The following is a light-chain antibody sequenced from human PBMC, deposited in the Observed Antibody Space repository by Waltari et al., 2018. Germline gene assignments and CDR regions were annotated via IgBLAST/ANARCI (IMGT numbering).Light chain of an antibody. CDR1: SSDVGGYNY. Sequence: QSALTQPASASGSPGQSITISCTGTSSDVGGYNYVSGYQQHPGKAPKLMIYDVSNRPSGVSNRFSGSKSGNTASLTISGLQAEDEADYYCSSYTSSSTMGVFGGGTKLTVL. V-gene: IGLV2-14*03. J-gene: IGLJ2*01. CDR2: DVS. CDR3: SSYTSSSTMGV.